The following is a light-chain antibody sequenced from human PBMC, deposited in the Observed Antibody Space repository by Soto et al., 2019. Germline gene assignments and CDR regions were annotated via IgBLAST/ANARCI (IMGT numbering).Light chain of an antibody. J-gene: IGLJ2*01. CDR2: RNN. CDR3: AAWDDSLSGLVV. V-gene: IGLV1-47*01. Sequence: QSVLTQPPSASGTPGQRVTISCSGSSSNIGSNYVYWYQQLPGMAPKLLIYRNNQRPSGVPDRFSGSKSGTSASLAISGLRSEDEADYYCAAWDDSLSGLVVFGGGTKVTVL. CDR1: SSNIGSNY.